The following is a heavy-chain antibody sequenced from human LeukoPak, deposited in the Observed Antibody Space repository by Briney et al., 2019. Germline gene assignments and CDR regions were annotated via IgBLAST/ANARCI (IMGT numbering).Heavy chain of an antibody. D-gene: IGHD5-18*01. J-gene: IGHJ4*02. CDR2: IIPIFGTA. V-gene: IGHV1-69*06. CDR3: ARGGIQLWLAYFDY. CDR1: GGTFSSYA. Sequence: GASVKVSCKASGGTFSSYAISWVRQAPGQGLEWMGGIIPIFGTANYAQKFQGRVTITADKSTSTAYMELSSLRSEDTAVYYCARGGIQLWLAYFDYWGQGTLVTVSS.